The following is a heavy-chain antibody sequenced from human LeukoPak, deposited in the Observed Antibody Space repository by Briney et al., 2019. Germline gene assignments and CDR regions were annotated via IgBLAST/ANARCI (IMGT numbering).Heavy chain of an antibody. CDR2: IYHSGST. CDR1: GGSISSGGYS. Sequence: SETLSLTCAVSGGSISSGGYSWSWIRQPPGKGLEWIGYIYHSGSTYYNPSLKSRVTISVDRSKNQFSLKLSSVTAADTAVYYCARGGVIAAAEFDPWGQGTLVTASS. J-gene: IGHJ5*02. V-gene: IGHV4-30-2*01. CDR3: ARGGVIAAAEFDP. D-gene: IGHD6-13*01.